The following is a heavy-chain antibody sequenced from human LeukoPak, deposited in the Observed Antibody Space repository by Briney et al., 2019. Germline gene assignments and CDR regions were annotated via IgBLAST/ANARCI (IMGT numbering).Heavy chain of an antibody. Sequence: PSETLSLTCTVPGGSIYNTTFYWGWIRQPPGKGLEWIGSMYYDGSTYHNPSLKSRVTISVDTSNNQFSLKLTSVTAADTAVYFCARRSDSGSDDGEDYFDYWGQGTLVTVSS. V-gene: IGHV4-39*01. D-gene: IGHD1-26*01. CDR3: ARRSDSGSDDGEDYFDY. CDR2: MYYDGST. J-gene: IGHJ4*02. CDR1: GGSIYNTTFY.